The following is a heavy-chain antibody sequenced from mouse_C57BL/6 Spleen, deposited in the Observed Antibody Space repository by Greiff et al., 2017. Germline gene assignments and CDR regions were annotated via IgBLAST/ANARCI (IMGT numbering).Heavy chain of an antibody. J-gene: IGHJ4*01. CDR2: IDPSDSET. D-gene: IGHD2-5*01. Sequence: VQLQQPGAELVRPGSSVKLSCKASGYTFTSYWMHWVKQRPIQGLEWIGNIDPSDSETHYNQKFKDKATLTVDKSSSTAYMQLSSLTSEDSSVYYCARSRSNLYAMDYWGQGTSVTVSS. CDR3: ARSRSNLYAMDY. CDR1: GYTFTSYW. V-gene: IGHV1-52*01.